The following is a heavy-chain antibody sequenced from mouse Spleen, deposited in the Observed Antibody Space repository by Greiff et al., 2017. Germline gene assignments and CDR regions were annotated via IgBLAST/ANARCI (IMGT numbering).Heavy chain of an antibody. CDR1: GYTFTSYW. CDR2: IHPNSGST. J-gene: IGHJ2*01. V-gene: IGHV1-64*01. CDR3: ANYYGSKGGYFDY. D-gene: IGHD1-1*01. Sequence: QVQLQQPGAELVKPGASVKLSCKASGYTFTSYWMHWVKQRPGQGLEWIGMIHPNSGSTNYNEKFKSKATLTVDKSSSTAYMQLSSLTSEDSAVYYCANYYGSKGGYFDYWGQGTTLTVSS.